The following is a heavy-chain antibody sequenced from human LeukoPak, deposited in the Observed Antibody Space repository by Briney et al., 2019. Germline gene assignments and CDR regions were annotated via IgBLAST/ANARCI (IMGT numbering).Heavy chain of an antibody. Sequence: PSETLSLTGTVSGGSISSYYWSWIRQPPGKGLEWIGYIYYSGSTNYNPSLKSRVTISVDTSKNQFSLKLSSVTAADTAVYYCAAVGSRRYYFDYWGQGTLVTVSS. CDR3: AAVGSRRYYFDY. CDR2: IYYSGST. D-gene: IGHD3-10*01. CDR1: GGSISSYY. J-gene: IGHJ4*02. V-gene: IGHV4-59*01.